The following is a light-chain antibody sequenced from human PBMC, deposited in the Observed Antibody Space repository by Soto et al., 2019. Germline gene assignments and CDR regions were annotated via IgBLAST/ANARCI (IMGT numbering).Light chain of an antibody. CDR2: GTY. CDR1: QSISSTY. Sequence: EIVLTQSPGTLSLSPGERATLSCRTSQSISSTYLAWYQQKPGQAPRLLIYGTYSRATGIPDRFSGSGSGRAFTLPISRLEPEDFAVYYCQQYGTSPPVYTFGQGTKLEIK. J-gene: IGKJ2*01. V-gene: IGKV3-20*01. CDR3: QQYGTSPPVYT.